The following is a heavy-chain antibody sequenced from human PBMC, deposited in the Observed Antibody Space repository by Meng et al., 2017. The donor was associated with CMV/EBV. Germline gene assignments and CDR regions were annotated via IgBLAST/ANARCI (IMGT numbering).Heavy chain of an antibody. CDR1: GFIFSSHP. CDR3: VRGQGQLLFRWFDP. CDR2: ISADGRGT. V-gene: IGHV3-74*03. J-gene: IGHJ5*02. Sequence: GGSLRLSCAASGFIFSSHPMHWVRQAPGKGLVWLSRISADGRGTTYSDSVKGRFTISRDNGKNTLYLQMKDVTSEDTAVYYCVRGQGQLLFRWFDPWGQGTLVTVSS. D-gene: IGHD1-7*01.